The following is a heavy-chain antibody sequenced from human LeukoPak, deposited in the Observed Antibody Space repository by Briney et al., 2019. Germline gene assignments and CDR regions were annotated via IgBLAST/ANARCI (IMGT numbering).Heavy chain of an antibody. V-gene: IGHV4-59*01. CDR3: ARDKRYYDSSGYYQGSGMDV. D-gene: IGHD3-22*01. CDR2: IYYSGST. Sequence: PSETLSLTCAVSGGSISSYYWSWIRQPPGKGLEWIGYIYYSGSTNYNPSLKSRVTISVDTSKNQFSLKLSSVTAADTAVYYCARDKRYYDSSGYYQGSGMDVWGQGTTVTVSS. J-gene: IGHJ6*02. CDR1: GGSISSYY.